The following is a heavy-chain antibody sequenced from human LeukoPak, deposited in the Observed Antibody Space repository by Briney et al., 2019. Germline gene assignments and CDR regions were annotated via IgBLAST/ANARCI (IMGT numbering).Heavy chain of an antibody. J-gene: IGHJ6*02. CDR3: AKEVGWLVVVPAAYYGMDV. CDR2: IRYDGSNK. D-gene: IGHD2-2*01. CDR1: GFTFTNYA. V-gene: IGHV3-30*02. Sequence: PGGSLRLSCAASGFTFTNYAMSWVRQAPGKGLEWVAFIRYDGSNKYYADSVKGRFTISRDNSKNTLYLQMNSLRAEDTAVYYCAKEVGWLVVVPAAYYGMDVWGQGTTVTVSS.